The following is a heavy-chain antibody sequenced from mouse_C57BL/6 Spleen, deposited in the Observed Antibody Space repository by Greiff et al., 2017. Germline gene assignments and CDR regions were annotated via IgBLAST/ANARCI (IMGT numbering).Heavy chain of an antibody. D-gene: IGHD1-1*01. J-gene: IGHJ2*01. CDR1: GYTFTDYE. V-gene: IGHV1-15*01. CDR3: TRRRDYGSSYYFDY. Sequence: VQLQQSGAELVRPGASVTLSCKASGYTFTDYEMHWVKQTPVHGLEWIGAIDPDTGGTAYNQKFKGKAILTADKSSSTAYMELRSLTSEDSAVYFCTRRRDYGSSYYFDYWGQGTTLTVSS. CDR2: IDPDTGGT.